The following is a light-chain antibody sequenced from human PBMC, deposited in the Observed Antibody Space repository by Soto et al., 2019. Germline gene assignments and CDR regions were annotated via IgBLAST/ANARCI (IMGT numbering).Light chain of an antibody. CDR3: PHHGDAPPT. V-gene: IGKV3-20*01. CDR1: QSLTTNY. CDR2: GAS. J-gene: IGKJ1*01. Sequence: EIVLTQSPGTLSLSPGERATLSCRASQSLTTNYLAWYQRKPGQAPRLLIYGASSRATDIPRRFSGSGSGTHFTLTITRRESEDNLVYYCPHHGDAPPTFGQGTKV.